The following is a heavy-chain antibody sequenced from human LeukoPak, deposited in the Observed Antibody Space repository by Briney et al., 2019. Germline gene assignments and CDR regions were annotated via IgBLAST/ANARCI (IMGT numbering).Heavy chain of an antibody. J-gene: IGHJ1*01. CDR1: GGSISSSSYY. Sequence: PSETLSLTCSVSGGSISSSSYYWGWIRQPPGKGLEWIGSIYHSGSTNYNPSLKSRVTISVDTSKSQFSLKLSSVTAADTAVYYCARGSIPWYFQHWGQGTLVTVSS. V-gene: IGHV4-39*07. CDR3: ARGSIPWYFQH. CDR2: IYHSGST.